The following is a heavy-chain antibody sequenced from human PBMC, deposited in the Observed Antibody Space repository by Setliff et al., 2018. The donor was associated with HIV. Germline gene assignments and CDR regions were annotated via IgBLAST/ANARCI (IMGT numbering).Heavy chain of an antibody. CDR2: INHSGST. D-gene: IGHD1-26*01. V-gene: IGHV4-34*01. CDR3: ARGARLLAAYRDRWDYYYMGV. Sequence: PSETLSLTCAVYGGSFSGYYWSWIRQSPGQGLEWIGEINHSGSTKYNPSLKSRFTISVDTSKNQFSLKVNSVTAADTAVYYCARGARLLAAYRDRWDYYYMGVWGKGTTVTVSS. J-gene: IGHJ6*03. CDR1: GGSFSGYY.